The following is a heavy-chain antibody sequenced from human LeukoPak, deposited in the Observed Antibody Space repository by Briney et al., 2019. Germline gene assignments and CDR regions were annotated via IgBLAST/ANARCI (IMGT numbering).Heavy chain of an antibody. J-gene: IGHJ6*02. CDR1: GGSFSGYY. CDR2: INHSGST. V-gene: IGHV4-34*01. CDR3: ARARGRAAAGTLYYGMDV. Sequence: PSETLSLTCAVYGGSFSGYYWSWIRQPPEKGLEWIGEINHSGSTNYNPSLKSRVTISVDTSKNQFSLKLSSVTAADTAVYYCARARGRAAAGTLYYGMDVWGQGTTVTVSS. D-gene: IGHD6-13*01.